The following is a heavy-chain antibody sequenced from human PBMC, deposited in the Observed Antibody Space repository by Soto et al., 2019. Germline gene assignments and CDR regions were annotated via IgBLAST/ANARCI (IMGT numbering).Heavy chain of an antibody. V-gene: IGHV3-23*01. Sequence: GALRLSCAASGFSFSSYAMSWVRQAPGKGLEWVSAISGSGGSKYYADSVKGRFTISRDNSKKTLYLQMKSLRAEDTAVYYCAKQTVATISGGFDDWGQGTLVIVSS. CDR2: ISGSGGSK. J-gene: IGHJ4*02. CDR3: AKQTVATISGGFDD. D-gene: IGHD5-12*01. CDR1: GFSFSSYA.